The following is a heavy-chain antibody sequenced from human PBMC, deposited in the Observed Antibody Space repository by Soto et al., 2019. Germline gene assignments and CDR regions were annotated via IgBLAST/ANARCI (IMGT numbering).Heavy chain of an antibody. CDR1: GFTFSSYS. J-gene: IGHJ4*02. V-gene: IGHV3-21*01. D-gene: IGHD6-6*01. Sequence: EVQLVESGGGLVKPGGSLRLSCAASGFTFSSYSMNWVRQAPGKGLEWVSSISSSSSYIYYADSVKGRFTISRDNAKNSLYLQMNSLRAEDTAVYYCARELDSSSARYFDYWGQGTLVTVSS. CDR2: ISSSSSYI. CDR3: ARELDSSSARYFDY.